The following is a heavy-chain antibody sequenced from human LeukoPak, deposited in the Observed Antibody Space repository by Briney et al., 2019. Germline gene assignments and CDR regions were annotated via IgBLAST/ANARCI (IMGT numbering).Heavy chain of an antibody. Sequence: SETLSLTCTVSGGSISSGSYYWSWIRQPAGKGLEWIGRIYTSGRTDYNPSLKSRVTISVDTSKNQFSLKLSSVTAADTAVYYCARGRPHYSGSYFGWFDPWGQGTLVTVSS. V-gene: IGHV4-61*02. CDR2: IYTSGRT. CDR3: ARGRPHYSGSYFGWFDP. D-gene: IGHD1-26*01. J-gene: IGHJ5*02. CDR1: GGSISSGSYY.